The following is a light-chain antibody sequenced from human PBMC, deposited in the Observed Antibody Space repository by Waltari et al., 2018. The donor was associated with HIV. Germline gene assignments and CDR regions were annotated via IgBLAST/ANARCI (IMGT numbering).Light chain of an antibody. J-gene: IGLJ1*01. V-gene: IGLV3-1*01. CDR3: QTWDSSTGV. CDR1: KSGDEY. CDR2: QDD. Sequence: SYEVTQPPSVSVSPGQTASIACSGEKSGDEYAFWYQRKPGQSPVLVIYQDDKRPSGVPERVSGYNSGNTATLTIGGTQAMDEADYYCQTWDSSTGVFGTGTKVTGL.